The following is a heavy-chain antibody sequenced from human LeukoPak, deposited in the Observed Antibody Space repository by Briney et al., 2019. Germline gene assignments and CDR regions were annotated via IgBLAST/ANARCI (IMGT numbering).Heavy chain of an antibody. CDR1: GFTFSSYW. CDR3: AKDNEWYAGGAFDI. V-gene: IGHV3-74*01. Sequence: GGSLRLSCAASGFTFSSYWMHWVRQAPGKGLVWVSRINSDGSSTSYADSVKGRFTISRDNSKNTLYLQMNSLRAEDTAVYYCAKDNEWYAGGAFDIWGQGTMVTVSS. J-gene: IGHJ3*02. CDR2: INSDGSST. D-gene: IGHD2-8*01.